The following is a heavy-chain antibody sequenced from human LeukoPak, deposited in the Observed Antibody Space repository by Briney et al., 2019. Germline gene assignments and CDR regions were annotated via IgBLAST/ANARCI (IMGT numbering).Heavy chain of an antibody. CDR2: ISSDGSST. Sequence: GGSLTLSCAVSGFTFRNYWMHWGREAPGKGLVWVSCISSDGSSTNYADSVKGRFSISRDNAKNTLYLHMNSLRVEDTAQYYCARPMISVMSLGADFWGQGSLVTVSS. CDR3: ARPMISVMSLGADF. V-gene: IGHV3-74*01. J-gene: IGHJ4*02. CDR1: GFTFRNYW. D-gene: IGHD3/OR15-3a*01.